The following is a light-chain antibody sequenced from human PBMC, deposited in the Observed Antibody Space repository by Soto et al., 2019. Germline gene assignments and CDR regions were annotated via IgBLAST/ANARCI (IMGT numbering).Light chain of an antibody. J-gene: IGLJ3*02. CDR2: VNI. Sequence: QLVLTQPPSVSGAPGQRVTISCTGSSSNIGAGYDIHWYQHLPGTAPKLLIYVNINRPSGVPDRFSGSKSATSASLAITGLQAEDEADYYCQSYDSSLSGWVFGGGTKLTVL. CDR3: QSYDSSLSGWV. V-gene: IGLV1-40*01. CDR1: SSNIGAGYD.